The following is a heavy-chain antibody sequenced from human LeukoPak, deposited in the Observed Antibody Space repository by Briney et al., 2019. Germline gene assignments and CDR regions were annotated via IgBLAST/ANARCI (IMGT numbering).Heavy chain of an antibody. CDR3: ASGDLRIVVVVAATGGAFDI. Sequence: SETLSLTCTVSGGSISSYYWSWIRQPPGKGLEWIGSIYYSGSTYYNPSLKSRVTISVDTSKNQFSLKLSSVTAADTAVYYCASGDLRIVVVVAATGGAFDIWGQGTMVTVSS. J-gene: IGHJ3*02. CDR2: IYYSGST. D-gene: IGHD2-15*01. CDR1: GGSISSYY. V-gene: IGHV4-59*12.